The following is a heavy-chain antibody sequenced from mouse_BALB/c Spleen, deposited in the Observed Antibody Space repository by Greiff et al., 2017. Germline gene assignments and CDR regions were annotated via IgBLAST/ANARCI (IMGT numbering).Heavy chain of an antibody. CDR2: ISYSGST. CDR1: GYSITSDYA. Sequence: EVKLQESGPGLVKPSQSLSLTCTVTGYSITSDYAWNWIRQFPGNKLEWMGYISYSGSTSYNPSLKSRISITRDTSKIQFFLQLNSVTTEDTATYYCAREGYWGQGTTLTVSS. CDR3: AREGY. J-gene: IGHJ2*01. V-gene: IGHV3-2*02.